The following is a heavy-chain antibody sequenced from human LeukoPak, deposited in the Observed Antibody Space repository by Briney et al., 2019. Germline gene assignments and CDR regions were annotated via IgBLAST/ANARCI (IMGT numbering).Heavy chain of an antibody. CDR2: IIPILGIA. V-gene: IGHV1-69*04. CDR1: GGTFSSYA. Sequence: GASVKVSCKASGGTFSSYAISWVRQAPGQGLEWMGRIIPILGIANYAQKFQGRVTMTRNTSISTAYMELSSLRSEDTAVYYCARGDSSSWYTSHGNDYWGQGTLVTVSS. CDR3: ARGDSSSWYTSHGNDY. J-gene: IGHJ4*02. D-gene: IGHD6-13*01.